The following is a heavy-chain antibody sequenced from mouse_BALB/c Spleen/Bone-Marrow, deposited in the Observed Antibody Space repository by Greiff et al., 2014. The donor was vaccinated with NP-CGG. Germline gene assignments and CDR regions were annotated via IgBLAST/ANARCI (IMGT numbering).Heavy chain of an antibody. CDR1: GFTFSDYY. Sequence: DVKLVESGGGLVKPGGSLKLSCAASGFTFSDYYMYWVRQTPEKRLEWVATISDGGGYTYNPDSVWGRFTISRDNAKNNLYLQMSSLKSEDTAMYYCARSGERFGAMDYWGQGTSVTVFS. D-gene: IGHD3-1*01. CDR2: ISDGGGYT. V-gene: IGHV5-4*02. CDR3: ARSGERFGAMDY. J-gene: IGHJ4*01.